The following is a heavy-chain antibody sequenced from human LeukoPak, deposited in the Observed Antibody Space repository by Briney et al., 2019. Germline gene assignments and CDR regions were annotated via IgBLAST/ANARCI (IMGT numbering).Heavy chain of an antibody. Sequence: PSETLSLTCSVSGGSISGAYWSWIRQAPGRGLEWIGYIYYSGSTDYNPSLESRVTISIDTSKNHFSLNLTAVTAADTAIYYCARDKGSSWFTVTIQQNWFDPWGQGTLVTVSS. D-gene: IGHD4-17*01. J-gene: IGHJ5*02. CDR2: IYYSGST. CDR3: ARDKGSSWFTVTIQQNWFDP. V-gene: IGHV4-59*01. CDR1: GGSISGAY.